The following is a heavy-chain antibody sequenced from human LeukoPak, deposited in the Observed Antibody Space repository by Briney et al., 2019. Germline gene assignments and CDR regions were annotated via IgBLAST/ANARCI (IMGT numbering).Heavy chain of an antibody. CDR1: GGSISSSY. V-gene: IGHV4-59*08. CDR2: IHHSGDT. CDR3: ARNYDSSGYTSFDY. D-gene: IGHD3-22*01. J-gene: IGHJ4*02. Sequence: SETLSLTCTVSGGSISSSYWNWIRQPPGKGLQWIGYIHHSGDTNSNPSLKNRVTISIDTSRKQVSLKLKSVTAADTAVYYCARNYDSSGYTSFDYWGQGTLVTVSS.